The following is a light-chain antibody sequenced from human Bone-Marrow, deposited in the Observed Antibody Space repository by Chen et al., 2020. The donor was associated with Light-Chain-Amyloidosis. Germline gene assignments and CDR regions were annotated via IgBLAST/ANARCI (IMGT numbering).Light chain of an antibody. V-gene: IGLV3-21*02. J-gene: IGLJ3*02. CDR2: DAS. CDR1: NIGSTS. Sequence: SYVLTPPSSVSVAPGQTAQIACGGNNIGSTSVHWYQQTPGQAPLLVVYDASDRPSGIPERLACSTSVNTATRTISRGEAGDEADYYCQVWDRSSDRPVFGGGTKLTVL. CDR3: QVWDRSSDRPV.